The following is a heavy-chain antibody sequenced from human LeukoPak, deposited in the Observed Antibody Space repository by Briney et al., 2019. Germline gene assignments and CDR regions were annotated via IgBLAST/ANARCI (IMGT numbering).Heavy chain of an antibody. CDR2: INPNSGGT. V-gene: IGHV1-2*02. CDR1: GYTFTGYY. Sequence: ASVKVSCKASGYTFTGYYMHWVRQAPGQGLEWMGWINPNSGGTNYAQKFQGRVTMTRDTSISTAYMELSRLRSGDTAVYYCARRGTPGSYYYDSSTLDYWGQGTLVTVSS. J-gene: IGHJ4*02. CDR3: ARRGTPGSYYYDSSTLDY. D-gene: IGHD3-22*01.